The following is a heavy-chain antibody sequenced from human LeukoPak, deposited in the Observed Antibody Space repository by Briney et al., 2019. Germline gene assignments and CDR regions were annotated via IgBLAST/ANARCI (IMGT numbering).Heavy chain of an antibody. D-gene: IGHD3-3*01. CDR2: IYYSGST. Sequence: PSETLSLTCTVSGGSISSGGYYWSWIRQHPGKGLEWIGYIYYSGSTYYNPSLKSRVTILVDTSKNQFSLELSSVTAADTAVYYCARDRYDFWSGYYTGADAFDIWGQGTMVTVSS. CDR1: GGSISSGGYY. J-gene: IGHJ3*02. CDR3: ARDRYDFWSGYYTGADAFDI. V-gene: IGHV4-31*03.